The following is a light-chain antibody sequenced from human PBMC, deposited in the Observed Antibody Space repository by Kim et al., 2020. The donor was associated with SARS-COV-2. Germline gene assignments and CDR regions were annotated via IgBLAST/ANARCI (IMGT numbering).Light chain of an antibody. CDR1: QSISHW. Sequence: QMTQSPSSLSASVGERVTITCRASQSISHWLAWYQQKPGKPPKLLVFKASILEDGVPSRISGSGSGTEFTLTISGLQSDDLGTYYCQQYDTVSRTFGQGTKVDIK. CDR2: KAS. J-gene: IGKJ1*01. V-gene: IGKV1-5*03. CDR3: QQYDTVSRT.